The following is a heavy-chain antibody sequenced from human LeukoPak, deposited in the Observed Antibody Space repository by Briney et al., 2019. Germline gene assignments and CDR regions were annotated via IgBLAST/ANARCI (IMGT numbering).Heavy chain of an antibody. CDR1: GASIYNYF. D-gene: IGHD3-22*01. J-gene: IGHJ4*02. Sequence: PSETLSLTCSVSGASIYNYFWSWIRQPAGKGLEWIGRIYTIGSSDYSPSLRSRVTLSLDTSKNQFSLNLYSVTAADTAVYFCARESKTYDGSGYLHDSWGEGTLVTVSS. CDR3: ARESKTYDGSGYLHDS. V-gene: IGHV4-4*07. CDR2: IYTIGSS.